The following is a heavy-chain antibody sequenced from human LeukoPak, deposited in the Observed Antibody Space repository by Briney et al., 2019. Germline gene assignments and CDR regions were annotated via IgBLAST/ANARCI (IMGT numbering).Heavy chain of an antibody. Sequence: SSETLSLTCAVYGGSFSGYYWSWIRQPPGKGLEWIGEINHSGSTNYNPSLKSRVTISVDTSKNQFSLKLSSVTAADTAVYYCARSLWFGTRGVIYNSRNWFDPWAREPWSPSPQ. J-gene: IGHJ5*02. CDR2: INHSGST. V-gene: IGHV4-34*01. CDR1: GGSFSGYY. D-gene: IGHD3-10*01. CDR3: ARSLWFGTRGVIYNSRNWFDP.